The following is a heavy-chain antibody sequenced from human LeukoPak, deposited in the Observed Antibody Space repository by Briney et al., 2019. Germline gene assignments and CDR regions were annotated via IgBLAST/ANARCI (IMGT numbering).Heavy chain of an antibody. Sequence: SETLSLTCAVYGGSFSGYYWSWIRQPPGKGLEWIGEINHSGSTNYNPSLKSRVTISVDTSKNQFSLKLSSVTAADTAVYYCARGWMFLRILGWSDPWGQGTLVTVSS. CDR2: INHSGST. CDR3: ARGWMFLRILGWSDP. J-gene: IGHJ5*02. CDR1: GGSFSGYY. D-gene: IGHD2/OR15-2a*01. V-gene: IGHV4-34*01.